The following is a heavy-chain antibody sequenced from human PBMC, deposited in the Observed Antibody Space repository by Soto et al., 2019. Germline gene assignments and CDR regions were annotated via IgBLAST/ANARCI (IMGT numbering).Heavy chain of an antibody. J-gene: IGHJ4*02. CDR2: IKSRTDGGTI. D-gene: IGHD3-16*01. CDR1: GFTFREAW. CDR3: WGSAY. V-gene: IGHV3-15*07. Sequence: EVQLVESGGGLVKPGGSLRVSCAASGFTFREAWMNWVRQAPGKGLEWVGRIKSRTDGGTIEYATPVKGRFIISRDDSKNTLYLQIDSLKTEDTAVYYCWGSAYWGQGTLVTVSS.